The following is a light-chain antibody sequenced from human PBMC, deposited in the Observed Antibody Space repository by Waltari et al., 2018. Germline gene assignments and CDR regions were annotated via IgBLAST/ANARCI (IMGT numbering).Light chain of an antibody. J-gene: IGLJ2*01. V-gene: IGLV2-14*03. CDR1: GSDFGYYNF. CDR3: SSYTSTNTII. CDR2: DVS. Sequence: QSALAQSASVSGSPGQSITISCTGTGSDFGYYNFVSWYQQHPSKAPKLLIFDVSRWSSGVSHRFSGSKSGNTASLTISGLQAEDEADYYCSSYTSTNTIIFGGGTKVTVL.